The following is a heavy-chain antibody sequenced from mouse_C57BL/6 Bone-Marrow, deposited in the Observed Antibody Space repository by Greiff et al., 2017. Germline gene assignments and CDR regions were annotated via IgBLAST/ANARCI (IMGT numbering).Heavy chain of an antibody. Sequence: ESGPGLVKPSQSLSLTCSVTGYSITSGYYWNWIRQFPGNKLEWMGYISYDGSNNYNPSLKNRISITRDTSKNQFFLKLNSVTTEDTATYYCARRSSPAWFAYWGQGTLVTVSA. V-gene: IGHV3-6*01. D-gene: IGHD1-1*01. CDR2: ISYDGSN. J-gene: IGHJ3*01. CDR3: ARRSSPAWFAY. CDR1: GYSITSGYY.